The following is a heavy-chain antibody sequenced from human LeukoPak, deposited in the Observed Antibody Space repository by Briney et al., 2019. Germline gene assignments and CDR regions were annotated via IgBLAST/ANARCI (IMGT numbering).Heavy chain of an antibody. V-gene: IGHV1-46*01. CDR1: GYTFTSYE. Sequence: ASVKVSCKASGYTFTSYEINWVRQAPGQGLEWMGIINPSGGSTSYAQKFQGRVTMTRDMSTSTVYMELSSLRSEDTAVYYCARETGYSSGWRYVSYWGQGTLVTVSS. CDR3: ARETGYSSGWRYVSY. J-gene: IGHJ4*02. CDR2: INPSGGST. D-gene: IGHD6-19*01.